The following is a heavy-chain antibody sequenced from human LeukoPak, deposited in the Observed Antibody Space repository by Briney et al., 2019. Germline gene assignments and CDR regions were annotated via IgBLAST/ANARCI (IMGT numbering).Heavy chain of an antibody. Sequence: PGGSLRLSCAASGFTFSSYSMNWVRQAPGKGLEWVSYISSSSSTIYYADSVKGRFTISRDNAKNSLYPQMNSLRAEDTAVYYCARDWRGSYFYWGQGTLVTVSS. CDR1: GFTFSSYS. J-gene: IGHJ4*02. V-gene: IGHV3-48*01. CDR2: ISSSSSTI. CDR3: ARDWRGSYFY. D-gene: IGHD1-26*01.